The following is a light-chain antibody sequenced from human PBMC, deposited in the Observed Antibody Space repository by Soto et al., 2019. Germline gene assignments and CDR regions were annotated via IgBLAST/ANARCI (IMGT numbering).Light chain of an antibody. V-gene: IGKV3-15*01. CDR1: HSVSSY. Sequence: EIVMTQSTATLSVSPGERATLSCRASHSVSSYLAWYQQKPGQAPRLLIYDASTRATGIPVRFSGSGSGTEFTLTISSLQSEDFGVYYCQQNKDWPGTFGQGTKVDIK. CDR2: DAS. CDR3: QQNKDWPGT. J-gene: IGKJ1*01.